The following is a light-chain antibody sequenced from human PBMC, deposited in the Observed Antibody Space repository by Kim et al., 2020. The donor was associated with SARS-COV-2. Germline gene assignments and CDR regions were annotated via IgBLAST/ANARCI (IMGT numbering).Light chain of an antibody. CDR2: QNT. J-gene: IGLJ1*01. CDR1: KLGDKF. CDR3: QAWDSSTLYV. Sequence: SPGQTASIPCSGDKLGDKFASWYQQKPGQSPVLVIYQNTRRPSGIPERFSGSNSGNTATLTISGTQAMDEADYYCQAWDSSTLYVFGAGTKVTVL. V-gene: IGLV3-1*01.